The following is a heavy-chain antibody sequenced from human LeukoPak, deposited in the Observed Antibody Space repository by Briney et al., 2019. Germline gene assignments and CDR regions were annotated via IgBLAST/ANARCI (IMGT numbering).Heavy chain of an antibody. CDR3: ASQAPTHHYDNGGYYYVPDF. CDR1: GFTFSSHS. J-gene: IGHJ4*02. D-gene: IGHD3-22*01. Sequence: PGGSLRLSCAASGFTFSSHSMNWVRQAPGKGLEWVSYISSSSSTIYYADSVKGRFTISRDNAKNSLYLQMNSLRAEDTALYYCASQAPTHHYDNGGYYYVPDFWGQGTLVTVSS. V-gene: IGHV3-48*01. CDR2: ISSSSSTI.